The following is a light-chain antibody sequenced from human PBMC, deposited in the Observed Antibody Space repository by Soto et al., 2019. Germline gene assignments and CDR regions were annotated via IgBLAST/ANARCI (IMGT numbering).Light chain of an antibody. CDR1: QGISSY. CDR3: QQANSFPIT. CDR2: AAS. J-gene: IGKJ5*01. Sequence: DIQITQSPSSVSASVGDRVTITCRASQGISSYLAWYQEKPGKAPKLLIYAASNLQSGVPSRFSGSGFGTDFTLTTGSLQPEDVATYYRQQANSFPITFGQGTRLEIK. V-gene: IGKV1-12*01.